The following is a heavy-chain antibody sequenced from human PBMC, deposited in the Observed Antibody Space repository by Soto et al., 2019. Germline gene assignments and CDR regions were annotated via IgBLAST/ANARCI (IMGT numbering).Heavy chain of an antibody. CDR1: GGTFSSYA. Sequence: SVKVSCKASGGTFSSYAISWVRQSPGQGLEWMGGIIPIFGTANYAQKFQGRVTMTTDTSTSTAYMELRSLRSDDTAVYYCARDRRCSSTSCYTFGNWFDPWGQGTLVTVSS. D-gene: IGHD2-2*02. V-gene: IGHV1-69*05. J-gene: IGHJ5*02. CDR2: IIPIFGTA. CDR3: ARDRRCSSTSCYTFGNWFDP.